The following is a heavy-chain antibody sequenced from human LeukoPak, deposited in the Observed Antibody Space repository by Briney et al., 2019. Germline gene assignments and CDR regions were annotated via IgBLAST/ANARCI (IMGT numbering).Heavy chain of an antibody. V-gene: IGHV4-61*05. CDR3: ARQVWSSGYYFDY. CDR2: IYSSGST. J-gene: IGHJ4*02. Sequence: SETLSLTCTVSGGSISSSSYYWGWIRQPPGKGLECIGYIYSSGSTNYNPSLKSRVTMSVDTSKNQFSLKLRFVTAADTAVYYCARQVWSSGYYFDYWGQGTLVTVSS. D-gene: IGHD3-22*01. CDR1: GGSISSSSYY.